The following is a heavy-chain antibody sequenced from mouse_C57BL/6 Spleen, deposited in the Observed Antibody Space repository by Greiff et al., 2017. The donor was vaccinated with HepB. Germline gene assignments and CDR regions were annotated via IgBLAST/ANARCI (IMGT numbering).Heavy chain of an antibody. CDR1: GYTFTSYW. V-gene: IGHV1-69*01. Sequence: QVHVKQPGAELVMPGASVKLSCKASGYTFTSYWMHWVKQRPGQGLEWIGEIDPSDSYTNYNQKFKGKSTLTVDKSSSTAYMQLSSLTSEDSAVYYCARTHYYAMDYWGQGTSVTVSS. J-gene: IGHJ4*01. CDR3: ARTHYYAMDY. CDR2: IDPSDSYT.